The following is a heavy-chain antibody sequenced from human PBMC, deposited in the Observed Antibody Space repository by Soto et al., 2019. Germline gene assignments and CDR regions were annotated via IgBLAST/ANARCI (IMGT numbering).Heavy chain of an antibody. CDR1: GYTFTNYY. V-gene: IGHV1-46*01. Sequence: ASVKVSCKASGYTFTNYYIHWVLQAPGQGLQWMGVINPSGGTTDYAQKFQGRVTMTRDTSTSTVYMELSSLKSEDTAQYYCTRGRYSISSDWGNWGQGTLVTVS. J-gene: IGHJ4*02. D-gene: IGHD6-6*01. CDR2: INPSGGTT. CDR3: TRGRYSISSDWGN.